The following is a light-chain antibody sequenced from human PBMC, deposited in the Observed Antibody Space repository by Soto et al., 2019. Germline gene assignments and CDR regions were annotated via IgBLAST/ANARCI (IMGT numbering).Light chain of an antibody. V-gene: IGLV2-14*01. Sequence: QSALTQPASVSGSPGQSITISCTGTSSDVGGYNYVSWYQQHPGKAPKLMIYEVSNRPSGISNRFSGSKSGNTASLTNSRLQAEDDADYYYTSYTSSSTLYVFGPGTKLTLL. J-gene: IGLJ1*01. CDR2: EVS. CDR1: SSDVGGYNY. CDR3: TSYTSSSTLYV.